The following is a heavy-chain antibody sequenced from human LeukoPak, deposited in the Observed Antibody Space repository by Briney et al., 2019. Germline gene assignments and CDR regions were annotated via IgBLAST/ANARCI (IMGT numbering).Heavy chain of an antibody. CDR2: ISGGGGST. CDR1: GFTFSNYA. Sequence: GGSLRLSCAPSGFTFSNYAMSWVRQAPGKGLEWVSGISGGGGSTYYADSVKGRFTISRDNSKNTLYLQMNSLRAEDTAVYFCAKAPEYYHDRSGYPVDYWGQGTLVTVSS. V-gene: IGHV3-23*01. D-gene: IGHD3-22*01. J-gene: IGHJ4*02. CDR3: AKAPEYYHDRSGYPVDY.